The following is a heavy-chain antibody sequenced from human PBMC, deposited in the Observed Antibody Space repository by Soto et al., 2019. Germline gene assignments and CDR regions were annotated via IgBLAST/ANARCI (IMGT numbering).Heavy chain of an antibody. V-gene: IGHV4-39*01. CDR3: ARLDGGIHGDYDY. CDR1: GGSISSSSYY. Sequence: SETLSLTCTVSGGSISSSSYYWGWIRQPPGKGLEWIGSIYYSGSTYYNPSLKSRVTISVDTSKNQFSLKLSSVTAADTAVYYCARLDGGIHGDYDYWGQGTLVTSPQ. D-gene: IGHD4-17*01. J-gene: IGHJ4*02. CDR2: IYYSGST.